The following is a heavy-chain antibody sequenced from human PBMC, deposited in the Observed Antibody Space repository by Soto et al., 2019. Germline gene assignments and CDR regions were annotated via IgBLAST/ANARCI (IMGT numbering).Heavy chain of an antibody. J-gene: IGHJ4*02. V-gene: IGHV3-30*18. CDR1: GFTFSSYG. CDR3: AKEKYSSSWLVDY. CDR2: ISYDGSNK. D-gene: IGHD6-13*01. Sequence: GGSLRLSCAASGFTFSSYGMHWVRQAPGKGLEWVAVISYDGSNKYYADSVKGRFTISRDNSKNTLYLQMNSLRAEDTAVYYCAKEKYSSSWLVDYWGQGTLVTVSS.